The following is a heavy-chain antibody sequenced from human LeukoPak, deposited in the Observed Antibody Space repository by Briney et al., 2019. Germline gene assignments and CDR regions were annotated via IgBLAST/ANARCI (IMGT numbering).Heavy chain of an antibody. J-gene: IGHJ1*01. Sequence: SETLSLTCTVSGGSISSGGYYWSWVRQHPAKGLEWIGYIYSSGSTKYNPSLKSRLNISIDTSKNQFSLRLSSVIAADTAVYYCASSPQRTYYSESSGYNVAEYFQHWGQGTLVTVSS. D-gene: IGHD3-22*01. V-gene: IGHV4-31*03. CDR1: GGSISSGGYY. CDR3: ASSPQRTYYSESSGYNVAEYFQH. CDR2: IYSSGST.